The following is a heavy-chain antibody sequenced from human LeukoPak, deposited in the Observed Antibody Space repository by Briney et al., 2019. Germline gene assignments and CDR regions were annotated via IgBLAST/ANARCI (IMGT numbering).Heavy chain of an antibody. V-gene: IGHV3-33*08. Sequence: GRSLRLSCVASGFKFTDYAIHWVRQVPGRGLEWVAVVWFDGSYELYADSVKGRFTISRDDSRSTVNLQMESLRAEDTALYYCARDLGGRGIPVYYFDDWGQGTQVTVSS. CDR2: VWFDGSYE. CDR1: GFKFTDYA. CDR3: ARDLGGRGIPVYYFDD. J-gene: IGHJ4*02. D-gene: IGHD4-23*01.